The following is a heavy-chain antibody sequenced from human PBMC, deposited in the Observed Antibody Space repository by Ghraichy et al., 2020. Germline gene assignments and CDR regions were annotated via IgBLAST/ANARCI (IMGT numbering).Heavy chain of an antibody. J-gene: IGHJ5*02. Sequence: GGSLRLSCAASGFTVSSNYMSWVRQAPGKGLEWVSVIYSGGSTYYADSVKGRFTISRDNSKNTLYLQMNSLRAEDTAVYYCASLDYGDYHNWFDPWGQGTLVTVSS. CDR1: GFTVSSNY. CDR3: ASLDYGDYHNWFDP. D-gene: IGHD4-17*01. CDR2: IYSGGST. V-gene: IGHV3-53*01.